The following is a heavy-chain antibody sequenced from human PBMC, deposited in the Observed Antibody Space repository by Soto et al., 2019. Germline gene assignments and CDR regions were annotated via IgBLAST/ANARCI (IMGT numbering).Heavy chain of an antibody. D-gene: IGHD6-13*01. J-gene: IGHJ6*02. CDR2: TYYRSKWYN. CDR1: GDSVSSNSAA. Sequence: SPTLSLTCXISGDSVSSNSAAWNWIRQSPSRGLEWLGRTYYRSKWYNDYAVSVKSRITINPDTSKNQFSLQLNSVTPEDTAVYYCAREPQRAAGITLYGMDVWGQGTTVTVSS. CDR3: AREPQRAAGITLYGMDV. V-gene: IGHV6-1*01.